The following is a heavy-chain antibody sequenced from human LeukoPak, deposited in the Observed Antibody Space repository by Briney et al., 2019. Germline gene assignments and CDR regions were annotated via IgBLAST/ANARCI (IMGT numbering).Heavy chain of an antibody. J-gene: IGHJ3*02. D-gene: IGHD3-10*01. V-gene: IGHV3-21*01. CDR3: ASPHAGSGSYGPIDDAFDI. CDR2: ISSSSSYI. CDR1: GFTFSSYS. Sequence: GGSLRLSCAASGFTFSSYSMNWVRQAPGTGLECVSSISSSSSYIYYADSMKGRFTISRDNAKNSLYLQMNSLRAEDTAVYYCASPHAGSGSYGPIDDAFDIWGQGTMVTVSS.